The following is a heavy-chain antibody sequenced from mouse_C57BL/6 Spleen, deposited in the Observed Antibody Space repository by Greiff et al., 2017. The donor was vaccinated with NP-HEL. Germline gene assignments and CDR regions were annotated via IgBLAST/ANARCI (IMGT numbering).Heavy chain of an antibody. CDR1: GYTFTSYG. D-gene: IGHD2-3*01. CDR2: IYPRSGNT. Sequence: QVQLQQSGAELARPGASVKLSCKASGYTFTSYGISWVKQRTGQGLEWIGEIYPRSGNTYYNEKLKGKATLTADKSSSTAYMELRSLTSEDSAVYFCARGHDGRYYAMDYWGQGTSVTVSS. J-gene: IGHJ4*01. CDR3: ARGHDGRYYAMDY. V-gene: IGHV1-81*01.